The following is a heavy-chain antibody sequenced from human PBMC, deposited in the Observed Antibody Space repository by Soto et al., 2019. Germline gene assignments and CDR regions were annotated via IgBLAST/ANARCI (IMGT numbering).Heavy chain of an antibody. CDR3: VRDYDSSGYNSDY. Sequence: GGSLRLSCAASGFTFSSYWMHWVRQVPGKGLVWVSRINSEGTGTIYADSVKGRFTISRDNAKNTLYLQMNSLRAEDTAVYYCVRDYDSSGYNSDYWGQGTPVTV. D-gene: IGHD3-22*01. CDR2: INSEGTGT. J-gene: IGHJ4*02. V-gene: IGHV3-74*01. CDR1: GFTFSSYW.